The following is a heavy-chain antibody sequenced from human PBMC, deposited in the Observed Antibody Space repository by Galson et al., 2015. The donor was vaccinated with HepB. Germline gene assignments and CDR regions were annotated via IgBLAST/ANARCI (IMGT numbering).Heavy chain of an antibody. J-gene: IGHJ6*02. CDR2: IIPIFGTA. V-gene: IGHV1-69*13. CDR1: GGTFSSYA. CDR3: ARGRAFLNCSSTSCFSYYYYGMDV. D-gene: IGHD2-2*01. Sequence: SVKVSCKASGGTFSSYAISWVRQAPGQGLEWMGGIIPIFGTANYAQKFQGRVTITADESTSTAYMELSSLRSEDTAVYYCARGRAFLNCSSTSCFSYYYYGMDVWGQGTTVTVSS.